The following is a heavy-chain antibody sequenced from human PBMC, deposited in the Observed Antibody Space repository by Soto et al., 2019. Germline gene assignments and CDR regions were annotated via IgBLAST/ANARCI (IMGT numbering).Heavy chain of an antibody. J-gene: IGHJ5*02. D-gene: IGHD4-17*01. CDR1: GGSISSSNW. CDR3: ARSMTTVVTPADWFDP. Sequence: QVQLQESGPGLVKPSGTLSLTCAVSGGSISSSNWWSWVRQPPGKGLEWIGEIYHSGSTIYNPSLKSRVTISVDKSKNQFPLKLSSVTAADTAVYYCARSMTTVVTPADWFDPWGQGTLVTVSS. V-gene: IGHV4-4*02. CDR2: IYHSGST.